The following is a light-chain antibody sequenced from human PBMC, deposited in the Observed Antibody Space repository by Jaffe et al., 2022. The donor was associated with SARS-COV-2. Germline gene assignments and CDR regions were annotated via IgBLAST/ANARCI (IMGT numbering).Light chain of an antibody. Sequence: YVLTQPPSESVAPGETATISCGGNNIGSNSVHWFQQRPGQAPILVIHYDRDRHSGIPERFSGSNSGNTATLTISRVEAGDEADYYCQVWDTTTDQVLFGGGTKLTVL. J-gene: IGLJ2*01. CDR1: NIGSNS. CDR2: YDR. V-gene: IGLV3-21*04. CDR3: QVWDTTTDQVL.